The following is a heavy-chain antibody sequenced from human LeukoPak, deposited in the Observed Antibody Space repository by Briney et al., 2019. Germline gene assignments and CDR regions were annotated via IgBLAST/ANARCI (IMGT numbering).Heavy chain of an antibody. J-gene: IGHJ1*01. CDR3: ARSSSSWYAEYFQH. V-gene: IGHV1-3*01. CDR2: INAGNGNT. D-gene: IGHD6-13*01. Sequence: ASVKVSCKASGYTFTSYAMHWVRQAPGQRLEWMGWINAGNGNTKYSQKFQGRVTITRDTSASTAYMELSSLRSEDSAVYYCARSSSSWYAEYFQHWGQGTLVTVSS. CDR1: GYTFTSYA.